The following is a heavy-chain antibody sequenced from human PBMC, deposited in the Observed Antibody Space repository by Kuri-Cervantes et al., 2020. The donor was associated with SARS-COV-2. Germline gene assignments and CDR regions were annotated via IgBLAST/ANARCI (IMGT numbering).Heavy chain of an antibody. V-gene: IGHV4-38-2*01. CDR1: GYSISSGYY. CDR3: ARGPHSSGFVVNWFDP. CDR2: IYHSGST. J-gene: IGHJ5*02. Sequence: ESLKISCAVSGYSISSGYYWGWIRQPPGKGLEWIGSIYHSGSTYYNPSLKSRATISVDTSKNQFSLKLSSVTAADTAVYYCARGPHSSGFVVNWFDPWGQGTLVTVSS. D-gene: IGHD3-22*01.